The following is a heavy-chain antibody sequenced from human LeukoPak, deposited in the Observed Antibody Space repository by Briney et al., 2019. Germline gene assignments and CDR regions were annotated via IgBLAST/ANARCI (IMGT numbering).Heavy chain of an antibody. Sequence: GGSPRLSCAASGFTFSSYGMHWVRQAPGKGLEWVAFIRYDGSNKYYADSVKGRFTISRDNSKNTLYLQMNSLRAEDTAVYYCAKGDSGWSGLDYWGQETLVTVSS. V-gene: IGHV3-30*02. J-gene: IGHJ4*02. CDR3: AKGDSGWSGLDY. CDR1: GFTFSSYG. D-gene: IGHD6-19*01. CDR2: IRYDGSNK.